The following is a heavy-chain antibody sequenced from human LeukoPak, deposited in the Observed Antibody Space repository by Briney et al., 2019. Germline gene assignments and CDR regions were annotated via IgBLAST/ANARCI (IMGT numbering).Heavy chain of an antibody. CDR1: GYTFTGYY. D-gene: IGHD3-10*01. Sequence: ASVKVSCKASGYTFTGYYMHWVRQAPGQGLEWMGWINPNSGGTNYAQKFQGRVTMTRDTSISTAYMELSRLRSDDTAVYYCARDGPLLWFGELLSNPRHENYFDYWGQGTLVTVSS. V-gene: IGHV1-2*02. CDR3: ARDGPLLWFGELLSNPRHENYFDY. J-gene: IGHJ4*02. CDR2: INPNSGGT.